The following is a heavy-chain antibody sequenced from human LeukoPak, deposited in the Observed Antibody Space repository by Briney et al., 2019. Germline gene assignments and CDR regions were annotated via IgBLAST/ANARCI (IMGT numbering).Heavy chain of an antibody. CDR3: AKDKYSTSYGGFDY. Sequence: GGSLRLSCAASESTFRIYAMNWVRQAPGRGLEWVSSISGSGDSTYYADSVKGRLTISRDNSKNTLYLQMNSLRAEDTAVYYCAKDKYSTSYGGFDYWGQGTLVTVSS. CDR2: ISGSGDST. D-gene: IGHD6-6*01. V-gene: IGHV3-23*01. CDR1: ESTFRIYA. J-gene: IGHJ4*02.